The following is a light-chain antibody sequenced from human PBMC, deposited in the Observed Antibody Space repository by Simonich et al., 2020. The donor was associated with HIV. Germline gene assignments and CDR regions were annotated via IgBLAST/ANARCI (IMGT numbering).Light chain of an antibody. CDR2: GAS. V-gene: IGKV3-15*01. J-gene: IGKJ4*01. Sequence: EIVMTQSPATLSVSPGERATLSCRASQSVTSNLAWYQQKPGQAPRLLIYGASTRATGIPDRFSGSGSGTEFTLSFSSMQSEDFAVYYCQQYNNWPLTFGGGTKVEIK. CDR3: QQYNNWPLT. CDR1: QSVTSN.